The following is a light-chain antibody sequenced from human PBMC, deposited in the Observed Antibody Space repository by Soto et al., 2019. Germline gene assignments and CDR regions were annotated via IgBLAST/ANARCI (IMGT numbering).Light chain of an antibody. CDR3: QQYNTYFSLN. J-gene: IGKJ4*01. V-gene: IGKV1-5*03. CDR2: KAS. Sequence: EILVTQSPSPPSASGGDTVGLPFRGSQTISSWVAWYQQKPGRAPKLLIYKASSLESGVPSRFSGSGSGTEFTLTIRGLQPDDFASYYCQQYNTYFSLNCGGGNKGDIK. CDR1: QTISSW.